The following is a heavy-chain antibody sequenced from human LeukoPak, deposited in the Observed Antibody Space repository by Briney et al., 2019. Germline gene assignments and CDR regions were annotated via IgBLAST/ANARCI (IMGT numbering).Heavy chain of an antibody. CDR2: INSDGSST. V-gene: IGHV3-74*01. CDR1: RFTFSSYW. CDR3: ARDPTGYGSGSYDI. J-gene: IGHJ3*02. D-gene: IGHD3-10*01. Sequence: GGSLRLSCAACRFTFSSYWMHWVRQAPGRGLVWVSRINSDGSSTSYADSVKGRFTISRDNAKNTLYLQMNSLRAEDTAVYYCARDPTGYGSGSYDIWGQGTMVTVSS.